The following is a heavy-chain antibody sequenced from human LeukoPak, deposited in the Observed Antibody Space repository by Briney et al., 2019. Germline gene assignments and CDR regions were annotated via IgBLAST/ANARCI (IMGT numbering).Heavy chain of an antibody. J-gene: IGHJ4*02. CDR1: GGSFSGYY. CDR2: INHSGST. Sequence: SETLSLTCAVYGGSFSGYYWSWIRQPPGKELEWIGEINHSGSTNYNPSLKSRVTISVDTSKNQFSLKLSSVTAADTAVYYCARERRRIVATTYYFDYWGQGTLVTVSS. V-gene: IGHV4-34*01. D-gene: IGHD5-12*01. CDR3: ARERRRIVATTYYFDY.